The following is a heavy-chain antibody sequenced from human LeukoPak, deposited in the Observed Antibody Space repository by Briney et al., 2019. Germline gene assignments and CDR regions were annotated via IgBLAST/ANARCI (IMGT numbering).Heavy chain of an antibody. CDR2: IYTSGST. J-gene: IGHJ4*02. CDR3: ARAPHYCSGGSCPNLPFDY. Sequence: SQTLSLTCTVSGGSISSGSYYWSWIRQPAWKGLEWIGRIYTSGSTNYNPSLKSRITVSVDTSKNQFSLKLSSVTAADTAVYYCARAPHYCSGGSCPNLPFDYWGQGTLVTVSS. CDR1: GGSISSGSYY. V-gene: IGHV4-61*02. D-gene: IGHD2-15*01.